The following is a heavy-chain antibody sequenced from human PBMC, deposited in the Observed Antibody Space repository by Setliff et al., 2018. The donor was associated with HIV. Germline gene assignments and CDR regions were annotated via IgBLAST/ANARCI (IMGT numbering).Heavy chain of an antibody. CDR2: IYSGGST. J-gene: IGHJ5*02. CDR1: GGSISAYF. V-gene: IGHV4-4*07. Sequence: PSETLSLTCTVSGGSISAYFWTWIRQPAGKGLEWIGRIYSGGSTNYNPSLNSRVTMSVDTSKNQFSLKLNSVNAADTAVYYCARDLPDLTGRSLDPWGQGTLVTVSS. D-gene: IGHD7-27*01. CDR3: ARDLPDLTGRSLDP.